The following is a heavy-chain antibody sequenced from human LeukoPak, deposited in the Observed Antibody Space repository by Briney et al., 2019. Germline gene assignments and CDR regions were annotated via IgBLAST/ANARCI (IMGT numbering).Heavy chain of an antibody. CDR2: ISYDGSNK. D-gene: IGHD5-18*01. CDR1: GFTFSSYA. CDR3: ARARKTAMVTMEDY. J-gene: IGHJ4*02. Sequence: GRSLRLSCAASGFTFSSYAMHWVRQAPGKGLEWVAVISYDGSNKYYADSVKGRFTISRDNSKNTLYLQMNSLRAEDTAVYYCARARKTAMVTMEDYWGQGTLVTVSS. V-gene: IGHV3-30-3*01.